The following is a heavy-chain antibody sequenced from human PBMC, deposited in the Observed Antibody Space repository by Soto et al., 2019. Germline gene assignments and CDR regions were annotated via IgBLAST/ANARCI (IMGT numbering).Heavy chain of an antibody. J-gene: IGHJ4*02. CDR2: ISSDGTTK. CDR3: VKDGGGVRYNYNIRGDS. Sequence: QVQLVESGGGVVHPGRSLRLSCVASGIDLENYGIHWVRQAPGEGLEWVAVISSDGTTKSYIDSVRGRFTISRDNSRSTVVLQMNSLRLEDTARYYCVKDGGGVRYNYNIRGDSWGQGTQVTVSS. D-gene: IGHD5-18*01. CDR1: GIDLENYG. V-gene: IGHV3-30*18.